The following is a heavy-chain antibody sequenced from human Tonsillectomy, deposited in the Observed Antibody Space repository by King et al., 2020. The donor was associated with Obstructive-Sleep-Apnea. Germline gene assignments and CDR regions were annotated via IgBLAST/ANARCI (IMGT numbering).Heavy chain of an antibody. CDR3: ARVAGNDYTDYVSN. CDR1: GGTYSSDT. V-gene: IGHV1-69*17. Sequence: VQLVESGAEVKKPGSSVKVSCRASGGTYSSDTINWVRQAPGQGLEWVGGIIPLFCITNYAQKFQGRVTITADKSTSTAYMELRRLGSEDTAVYYCARVAGNDYTDYVSNWGQGTLVTVSS. CDR2: IIPLFCIT. J-gene: IGHJ4*02. D-gene: IGHD4-11*01.